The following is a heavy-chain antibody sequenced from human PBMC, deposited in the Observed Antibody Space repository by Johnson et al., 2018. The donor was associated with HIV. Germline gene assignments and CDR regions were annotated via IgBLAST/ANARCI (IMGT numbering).Heavy chain of an antibody. Sequence: QVQLVESGGGVVQPGTSLRLSCAASGFTFRAYGMHWVRQAPGTGLEWLTLMSYDGSKKYYADSVKGRFTISRDNSKNTLYLQMDSLRAEDTAVYYCARMGLTGAFDIWGQGTMVTVSS. D-gene: IGHD3-9*01. CDR3: ARMGLTGAFDI. CDR2: MSYDGSKK. CDR1: GFTFRAYG. V-gene: IGHV3-30*03. J-gene: IGHJ3*02.